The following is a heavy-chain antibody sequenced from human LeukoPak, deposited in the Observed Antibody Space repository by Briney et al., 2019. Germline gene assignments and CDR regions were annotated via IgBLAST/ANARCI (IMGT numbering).Heavy chain of an antibody. CDR3: AKVAEVGATGYYYYMDV. V-gene: IGHV3-66*01. Sequence: PGGSLRLSCAASGFTFSSYWMSWVRQAPGKGLESVSVIYSAGSTYYADSVRGRFTISRDNAKNTLYLQMNSLRAEDTAVYYCAKVAEVGATGYYYYMDVWGKGTTVTISS. D-gene: IGHD1-26*01. J-gene: IGHJ6*03. CDR1: GFTFSSYW. CDR2: IYSAGST.